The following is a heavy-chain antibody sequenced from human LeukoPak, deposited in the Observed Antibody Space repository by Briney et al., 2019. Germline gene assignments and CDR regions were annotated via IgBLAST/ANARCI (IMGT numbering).Heavy chain of an antibody. CDR3: ARACSSNYYYYYMDV. V-gene: IGHV4-59*01. J-gene: IGHJ6*03. CDR1: GGSISSYY. D-gene: IGHD2-2*01. Sequence: SETLSLTCTVSGGSISSYYWSWIRQPPGKGLEWIGYIYYSGSTNYNPSLKSRVTISVDTSKNQFSLKLSSVTAADTAVYYCARACSSNYYYYYMDVWGKGTTVTVSS. CDR2: IYYSGST.